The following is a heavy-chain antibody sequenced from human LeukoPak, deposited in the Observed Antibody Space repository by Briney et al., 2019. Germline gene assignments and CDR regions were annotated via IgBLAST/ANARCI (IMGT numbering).Heavy chain of an antibody. V-gene: IGHV4-34*01. J-gene: IGHJ4*02. Sequence: KPSETLSLTCAVYGGSFSGYYWSWIRQPPGKGLEWIGEINHSGSTNYNPSLKSRVTISVDTSKNQFSLKLSSVTAADTAVYYCARGGDYYDSSGPPYYFDYWGQGTLVTVSS. CDR2: INHSGST. D-gene: IGHD3-22*01. CDR3: ARGGDYYDSSGPPYYFDY. CDR1: GGSFSGYY.